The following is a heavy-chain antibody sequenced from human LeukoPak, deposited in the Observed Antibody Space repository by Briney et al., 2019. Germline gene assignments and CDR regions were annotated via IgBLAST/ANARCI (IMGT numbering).Heavy chain of an antibody. D-gene: IGHD2-2*02. CDR3: ARERGTYQLLYPSACWFDP. V-gene: IGHV1-69*04. CDR1: GGTFSSYA. CDR2: IIPIFGIA. J-gene: IGHJ5*02. Sequence: SVKVSCKASGGTFSSYAISWVRQAPGQGLEWMGRIIPIFGIANYAQKFQGRVTITADKSTSTAYMELSSLRSEDTAVYYCARERGTYQLLYPSACWFDPWGQGTLVTVSS.